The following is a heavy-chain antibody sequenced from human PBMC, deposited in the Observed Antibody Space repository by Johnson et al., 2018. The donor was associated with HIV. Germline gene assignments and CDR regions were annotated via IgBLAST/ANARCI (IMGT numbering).Heavy chain of an antibody. CDR1: GFIFDDYG. CDR2: INWNGGST. D-gene: IGHD3-3*01. V-gene: IGHV3-20*04. CDR3: ARDRRGQFLEWLSRWGAFDI. Sequence: VQLVESGGGVVRPGGSLRLSCAASGFIFDDYGMNWVRQAPGEGLEWVSGINWNGGSTGYADSVKGRFTVSRANARNFLYLQMNSLRVEATAFYYCARDRRGQFLEWLSRWGAFDIWGQGTMVTVSS. J-gene: IGHJ3*02.